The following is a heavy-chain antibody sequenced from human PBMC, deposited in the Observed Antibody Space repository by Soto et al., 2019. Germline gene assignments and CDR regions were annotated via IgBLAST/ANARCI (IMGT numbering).Heavy chain of an antibody. D-gene: IGHD2-21*02. CDR1: GGTFSNHA. CDR2: IIPMFPTA. Sequence: SVKVSCKASGGTFSNHAISWVRQAPGQGLEWVGGIIPMFPTADYAQRFQGRVTITADDSTAAVYMELSGLRSEDTAMYYCARDDATYCGGDCYRYFYYGMDVWGQGTTVTVSS. V-gene: IGHV1-69*13. CDR3: ARDDATYCGGDCYRYFYYGMDV. J-gene: IGHJ6*02.